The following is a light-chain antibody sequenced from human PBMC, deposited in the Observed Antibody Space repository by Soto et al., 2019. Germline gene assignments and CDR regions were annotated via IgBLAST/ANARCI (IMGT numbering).Light chain of an antibody. J-gene: IGKJ1*01. CDR2: AAS. V-gene: IGKV1D-8*03. CDR3: QERTGWPPWT. CDR1: QGISSY. Sequence: VIWMTQSPSLLSASTGYRVTISCRMSQGISSYLAWYQQKPGKAPELLIYAASTLQSGVPSRFSGSGSGTDFTLTISSLEPEDFAVYYCQERTGWPPWTFGQGTKVDIK.